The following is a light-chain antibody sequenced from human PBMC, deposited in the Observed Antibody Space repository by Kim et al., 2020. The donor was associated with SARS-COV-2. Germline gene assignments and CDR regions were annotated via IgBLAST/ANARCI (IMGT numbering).Light chain of an antibody. V-gene: IGLV1-44*01. CDR2: DDI. CDR1: NYNIGNNA. CDR3: AAWNDSLNAWV. Sequence: QPVLTQPPSASGTPGQRVTISCYHSNYNIGNNAISWYQQVPGTAPRLLIYDDIQRSSGVPDRFSASKSGTSASLTISGLQSEDAADYYCAAWNDSLNAWVFGAGTKVTVL. J-gene: IGLJ3*02.